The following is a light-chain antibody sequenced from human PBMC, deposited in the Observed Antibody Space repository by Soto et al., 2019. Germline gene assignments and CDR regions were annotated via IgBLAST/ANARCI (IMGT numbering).Light chain of an antibody. CDR2: IAS. J-gene: IGKJ4*01. Sequence: DIQMTQYPSSVSASVGDRVTITCRASQDINSWLTWYQQKPGKAPKVLIYIASRLQSGVPSRFSGRGSGTDFSLTISNLQPEDFATYFCQQSKTFPLTFGGGTKVDIK. CDR1: QDINSW. CDR3: QQSKTFPLT. V-gene: IGKV1-12*01.